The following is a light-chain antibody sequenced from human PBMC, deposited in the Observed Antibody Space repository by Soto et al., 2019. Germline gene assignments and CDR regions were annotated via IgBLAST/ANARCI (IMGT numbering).Light chain of an antibody. CDR2: KTS. Sequence: DIVMTQTPLSSPVTLGQPASISCRSSQSLLDSDGDTSWSWLQQRPVQPPRLLIYKTSSRFSGVPDRFSGSGAGTDFTLKISRVEVEDVGVYYCMQATQFPHTFGQGTKLEI. CDR1: QSLLDSDGDTS. J-gene: IGKJ2*01. CDR3: MQATQFPHT. V-gene: IGKV2-24*01.